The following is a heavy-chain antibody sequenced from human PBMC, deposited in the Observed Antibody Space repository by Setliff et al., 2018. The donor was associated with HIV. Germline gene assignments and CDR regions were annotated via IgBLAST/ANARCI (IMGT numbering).Heavy chain of an antibody. CDR1: GGSMSTYY. J-gene: IGHJ6*03. CDR3: ARGDGTKYYYYYYMDV. D-gene: IGHD1-7*01. CDR2: IYYSRST. V-gene: IGHV4-59*01. Sequence: PSETLSLTCTVSGGSMSTYYWCWIRQPPGTGLEWIGYIYYSRSTNSNPSLKSRVTRSVDTSKNQFSLKLSSVTAADTAVYYCARGDGTKYYYYYYMDVWGKGTTVTVSS.